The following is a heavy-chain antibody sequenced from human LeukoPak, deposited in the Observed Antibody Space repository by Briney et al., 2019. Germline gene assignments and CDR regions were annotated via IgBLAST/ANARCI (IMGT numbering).Heavy chain of an antibody. Sequence: GGSLRLSRAASGFTFSNYWMSWVRQAPGKGLEWVANIKQDGSEKHYVDSVKGRFTISRDNAKDSLYLQMNGLRAEDTAVYYCAGDGDTSGYSDWGQGTLVTVSS. V-gene: IGHV3-7*01. J-gene: IGHJ4*02. CDR1: GFTFSNYW. CDR2: IKQDGSEK. D-gene: IGHD3-22*01. CDR3: AGDGDTSGYSD.